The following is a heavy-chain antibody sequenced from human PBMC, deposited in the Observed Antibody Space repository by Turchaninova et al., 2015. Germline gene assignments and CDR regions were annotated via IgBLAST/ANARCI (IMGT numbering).Heavy chain of an antibody. D-gene: IGHD4-17*01. CDR1: GFSFNTYT. CDR2: ITSSSYYI. Sequence: ESGGGLVKPGGSLRLSCTASGFSFNTYTMYWVRQAPGKGLERVSSITSSSYYIYYADSLKGRFTISRDNAKNSLYLQMNSLWAEDTAVYYCARDDYGDYGSYWGQGTLVTVSS. V-gene: IGHV3-21*06. CDR3: ARDDYGDYGSY. J-gene: IGHJ4*02.